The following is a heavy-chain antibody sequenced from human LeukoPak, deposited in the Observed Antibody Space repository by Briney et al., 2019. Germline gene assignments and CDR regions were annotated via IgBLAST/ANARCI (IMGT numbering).Heavy chain of an antibody. CDR2: TSAYNGNT. J-gene: IGHJ4*02. V-gene: IGHV1-18*04. CDR3: ARGDGYYYGSGSYDY. Sequence: ASVTPSCMPSSYTFTSYGISWVRHPARQGREWMGWTSAYNGNTNYAQKLQGRVTMTTDTSTSTDYMELRSLRSDDTAVYYCARGDGYYYGSGSYDYWGQGTLVTVSS. CDR1: SYTFTSYG. D-gene: IGHD3-10*01.